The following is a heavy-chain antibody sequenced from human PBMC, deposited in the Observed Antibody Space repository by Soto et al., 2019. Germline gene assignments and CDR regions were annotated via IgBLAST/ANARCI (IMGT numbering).Heavy chain of an antibody. V-gene: IGHV5-51*01. Sequence: GESLKLSCKGVRYKFGGAWIGWVRQMPGKGLEWMGIIKPGTSDIRYSPSCRGHVTISADEAVSTAYLQWSSLKASDTAMYYCARQLSHICDSWGQGTLVTVSS. CDR1: RYKFGGAW. J-gene: IGHJ4*02. CDR2: IKPGTSDI. CDR3: ARQLSHICDS. D-gene: IGHD3-3*02.